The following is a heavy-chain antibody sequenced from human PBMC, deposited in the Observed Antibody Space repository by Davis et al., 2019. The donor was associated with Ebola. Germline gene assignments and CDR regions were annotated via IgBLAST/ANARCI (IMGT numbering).Heavy chain of an antibody. J-gene: IGHJ4*02. CDR1: GFTFDDYA. D-gene: IGHD6-25*01. Sequence: GGSLRLSCAASGFTFDDYAMHWVRQAPGKGLEWVSGISWNSGSIGYADSVKGRFTISRDNSKNVLNLQMNSLRAEDTAVYYCAKDFAAAGDYWGQGTLVTVSS. V-gene: IGHV3-9*01. CDR2: ISWNSGSI. CDR3: AKDFAAAGDY.